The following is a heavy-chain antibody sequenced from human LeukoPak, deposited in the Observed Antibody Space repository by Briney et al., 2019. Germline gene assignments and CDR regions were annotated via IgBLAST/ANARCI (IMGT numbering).Heavy chain of an antibody. V-gene: IGHV4-38-2*02. D-gene: IGHD3-9*01. CDR3: ARVQESQIDYYFDY. J-gene: IGHJ4*02. CDR2: IYHNGST. CDR1: GYSISSGYY. Sequence: SETLSLTCTVSGYSISSGYYWGWIRQPPGKGLEWIGNIYHNGSTNYNPSLKSRVTISVDTSKNQFSLKLSSVTAADTAVYYCARVQESQIDYYFDYWGQGTLVTVSS.